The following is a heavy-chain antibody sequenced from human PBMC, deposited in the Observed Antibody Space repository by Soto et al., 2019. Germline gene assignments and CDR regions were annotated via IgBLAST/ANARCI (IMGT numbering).Heavy chain of an antibody. D-gene: IGHD3-16*01. CDR3: AKGGTNRFDP. Sequence: QVQLQESGPGLVKPSETLSLTCTVSGGSISSYYWSWIRQPPGKGLEWIGYIYYSGSTNYNPSLKSRATISVDTSKNQFSLELSSVTAADTAVYYCAKGGTNRFDPWGQGTLVTVSS. J-gene: IGHJ5*02. CDR1: GGSISSYY. CDR2: IYYSGST. V-gene: IGHV4-59*01.